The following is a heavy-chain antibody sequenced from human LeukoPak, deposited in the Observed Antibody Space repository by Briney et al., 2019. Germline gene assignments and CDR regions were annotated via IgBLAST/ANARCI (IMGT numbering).Heavy chain of an antibody. V-gene: IGHV3-74*01. D-gene: IGHD6-19*01. Sequence: GGSLRLSCAASGFTFSSFWMHWVRQAPGKGLVWVSRVKSDGSTTNYADSAKGRFAISRDNFKNTLYLHMNSLRAEDTAVYYCAKAEDNSGWALYYYYYALDVWGQGTTVTVSS. CDR2: VKSDGSTT. CDR3: AKAEDNSGWALYYYYYALDV. CDR1: GFTFSSFW. J-gene: IGHJ6*02.